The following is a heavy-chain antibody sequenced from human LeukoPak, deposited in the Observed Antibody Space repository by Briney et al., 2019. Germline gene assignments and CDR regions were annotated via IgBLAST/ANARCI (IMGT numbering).Heavy chain of an antibody. D-gene: IGHD5-18*01. V-gene: IGHV3-64D*06. CDR1: GFTFSTYV. J-gene: IGHJ6*02. Sequence: PGGSLRLSCSVSGFTFSTYVMHWVRQAPGKGLEYVSAISSNGDNTYYADSVKGRFTISRDNSKNTLYLQMSSLRADDTAVYYCARERDTAMVFYYYGMDVWGQGTTVTVSS. CDR3: ARERDTAMVFYYYGMDV. CDR2: ISSNGDNT.